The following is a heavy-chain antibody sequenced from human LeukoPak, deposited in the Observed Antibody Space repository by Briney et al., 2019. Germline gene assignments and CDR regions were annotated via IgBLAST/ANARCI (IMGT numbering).Heavy chain of an antibody. CDR2: IYYSGST. Sequence: SETLSLTCTVSGGSISSSSYYWGWIRQPPGKGLEWVGSIYYSGSTYYNPSLKSRVTISVDTSKNQFSLKLSSVTAADTAVYYCASLYGDYAFDIWGQGTMVTVSS. J-gene: IGHJ3*02. D-gene: IGHD4-17*01. V-gene: IGHV4-39*01. CDR1: GGSISSSSYY. CDR3: ASLYGDYAFDI.